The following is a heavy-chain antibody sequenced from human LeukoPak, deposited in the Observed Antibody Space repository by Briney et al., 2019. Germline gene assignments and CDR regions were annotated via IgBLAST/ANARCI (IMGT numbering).Heavy chain of an antibody. CDR3: ARDRGSIAAAGTVY. CDR1: GFTFSSYA. J-gene: IGHJ4*02. Sequence: GGSLRLSCAASGFTFSSYAMHWVRQAPGKGLEWVAVISYDGSNKYYADSVKGRFTISRDNSKNTLYLQMNSLRAEDTAVYYCARDRGSIAAAGTVYWGQGTLVTVSS. V-gene: IGHV3-30-3*01. CDR2: ISYDGSNK. D-gene: IGHD6-13*01.